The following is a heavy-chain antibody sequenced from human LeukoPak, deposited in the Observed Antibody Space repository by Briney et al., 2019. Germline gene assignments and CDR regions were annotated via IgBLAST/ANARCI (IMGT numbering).Heavy chain of an antibody. CDR2: IYYSGST. J-gene: IGHJ4*02. Sequence: PSETLSLTCTVSGGSISSSSYYWGWIRQPPGKGLEWIGSIYYSGSTYYNPSLKSRVTISVDTSKNQFSLKLSSVTAADTAVYYCAREPGMIDYWGQGTLVTVSS. V-gene: IGHV4-39*07. CDR1: GGSISSSSYY. CDR3: AREPGMIDY.